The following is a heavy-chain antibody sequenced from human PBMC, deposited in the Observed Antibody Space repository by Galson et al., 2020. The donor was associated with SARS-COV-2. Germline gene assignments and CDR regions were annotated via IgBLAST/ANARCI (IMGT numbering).Heavy chain of an antibody. CDR3: ASDSTSDTNAFHI. D-gene: IGHD2-2*01. Sequence: GGSLRLSCVASGFTFNNYDLNWVRQAPGKGLEWVSSISRGSNYIYYADSVRGRFTVSRDNAKNSLFLQMHSLRAEDTAIYYCASDSTSDTNAFHIWGQGTMVTVSS. CDR2: ISRGSNYI. CDR1: GFTFNNYD. V-gene: IGHV3-21*06. J-gene: IGHJ3*02.